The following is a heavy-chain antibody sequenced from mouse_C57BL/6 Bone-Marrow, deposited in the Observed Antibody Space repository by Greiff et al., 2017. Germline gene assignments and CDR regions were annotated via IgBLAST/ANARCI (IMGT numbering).Heavy chain of an antibody. Sequence: QVQLKESGPGLVAPSQSLSITCTVSGFSLTSYGVHWVRQPPGKGLEWLVVIWSDGSTTYNSALKSRLSISKDNSKSQVFLKMNSLQTDDTAMYYCARHTGGGSSSSYWYFDVWGTGTTVTVSS. CDR1: GFSLTSYG. CDR2: IWSDGST. D-gene: IGHD1-1*01. CDR3: ARHTGGGSSSSYWYFDV. V-gene: IGHV2-6-1*01. J-gene: IGHJ1*03.